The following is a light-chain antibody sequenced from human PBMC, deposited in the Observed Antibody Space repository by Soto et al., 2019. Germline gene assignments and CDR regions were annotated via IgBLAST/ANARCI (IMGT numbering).Light chain of an antibody. Sequence: QSVLTQPASVSGSPGQSITISCTGTSSDIGGYNYVSWYQQHPGKAPKLMIYEVSNRPSGVSNRFSGSKSGNTASLTISGLQAEDEAHYYCSSYGSGNNLAFGGGTKLTVL. CDR3: SSYGSGNNLA. V-gene: IGLV2-14*01. CDR2: EVS. J-gene: IGLJ2*01. CDR1: SSDIGGYNY.